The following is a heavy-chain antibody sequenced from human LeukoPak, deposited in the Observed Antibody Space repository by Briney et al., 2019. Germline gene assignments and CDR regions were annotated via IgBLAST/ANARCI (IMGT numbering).Heavy chain of an antibody. Sequence: GGSLRLSCAASGFTFSSYAMSLVRQAPGKGLEWVAVISYDGSNKYYADSVKGRFTISRDNSKNTLYLQMNSLRAEDTAVYYCARDRLLWLGESPLFDYWGQGTLVTVSS. CDR1: GFTFSSYA. CDR2: ISYDGSNK. D-gene: IGHD3-10*01. J-gene: IGHJ4*02. CDR3: ARDRLLWLGESPLFDY. V-gene: IGHV3-30*04.